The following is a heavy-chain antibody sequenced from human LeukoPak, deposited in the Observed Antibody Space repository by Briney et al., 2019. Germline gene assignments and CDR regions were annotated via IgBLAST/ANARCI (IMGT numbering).Heavy chain of an antibody. V-gene: IGHV3-30*02. CDR2: IRYDGSNK. D-gene: IGHD3-9*01. CDR3: ANSRYFEDYFDY. Sequence: GGSLRLSCAASGFTFSSYGMHWVRQAPGKGLEWVAFIRYDGSNKYYADSVKGRFTISRDNSKNTLYLQMNSLRAEDTAVYYCANSRYFEDYFDYWGQGTLVTVSS. J-gene: IGHJ4*02. CDR1: GFTFSSYG.